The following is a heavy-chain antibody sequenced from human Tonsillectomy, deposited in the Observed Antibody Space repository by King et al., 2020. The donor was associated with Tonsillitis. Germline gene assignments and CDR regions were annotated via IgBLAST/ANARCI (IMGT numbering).Heavy chain of an antibody. D-gene: IGHD5-12*01. V-gene: IGHV3-23*04. CDR2: ISGSGGFT. CDR3: AKRMDIVATGYYYMDV. Sequence: VQLVESGGALGRPGGSLRLSCAASGFTFRSYAMNWVRQAPGKGLEWVSGISGSGGFTNYADSVEGRFTISRDNSKNTLFLEINSLRAEDTALYYCAKRMDIVATGYYYMDVWGKGTTVTVSS. CDR1: GFTFRSYA. J-gene: IGHJ6*03.